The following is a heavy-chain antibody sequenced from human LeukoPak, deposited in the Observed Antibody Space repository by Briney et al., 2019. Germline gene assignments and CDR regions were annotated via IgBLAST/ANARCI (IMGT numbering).Heavy chain of an antibody. J-gene: IGHJ4*02. CDR3: ARDLLAMIPSFSAEY. CDR1: GYTFTSYG. V-gene: IGHV1-18*01. CDR2: ISANNGNT. Sequence: ASVKVSCKASGYTFTSYGISWVRQAPGQGLEWMGWISANNGNTIYAQKLQGRVTMTTDTSTSTAYMELRSLRSDDTAVYYCARDLLAMIPSFSAEYWGQGTPVTVSS. D-gene: IGHD5-12*01.